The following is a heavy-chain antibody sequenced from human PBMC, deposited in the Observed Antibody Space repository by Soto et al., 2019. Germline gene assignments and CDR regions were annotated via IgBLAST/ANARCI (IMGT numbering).Heavy chain of an antibody. V-gene: IGHV3-23*01. Sequence: ALRLSCAPSGCTFSSYAMSWVRQAPGKGLEWVSAISGSGGSTYYADSVKGRFTISRDNSKNTLYLQMNSLRAEDTAVYYCAKDLRFSRYQGTFVYWGQGTLVTLFS. CDR2: ISGSGGST. J-gene: IGHJ4*02. CDR1: GCTFSSYA. CDR3: AKDLRFSRYQGTFVY. D-gene: IGHD5-12*01.